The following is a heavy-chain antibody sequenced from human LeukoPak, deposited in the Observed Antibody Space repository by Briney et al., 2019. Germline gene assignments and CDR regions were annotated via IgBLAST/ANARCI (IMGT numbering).Heavy chain of an antibody. D-gene: IGHD2-21*02. J-gene: IGHJ3*02. V-gene: IGHV3-53*01. CDR1: GFTVSSNY. CDR2: IYSGGST. CDR3: ARERGSVVTATNDAFDI. Sequence: PGGSLRLSCVASGFTVSSNYMSWVRQAPGKGLEWVSVIYSGGSTYYADSVKGRFTISRDNSKNTLYLQMNSLRAEDTAVYYCARERGSVVTATNDAFDIWGQGTMVTVSS.